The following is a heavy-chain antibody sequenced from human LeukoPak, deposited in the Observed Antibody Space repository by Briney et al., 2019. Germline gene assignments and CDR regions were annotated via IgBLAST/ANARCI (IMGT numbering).Heavy chain of an antibody. CDR1: GFNIRNHW. CDR3: ARRAPGYCITTSCPDTYYYYYYMDV. CDR2: MKEDGTEK. D-gene: IGHD2-2*01. Sequence: GGSLRLSCVASGFNIRNHWMSWVRQTPGKGLEWVATMKEDGTEKDYVDAVKGRFTISRDNAMNSVYLQMSRLRAEDTAVYYCARRAPGYCITTSCPDTYYYYYYMDVWGKGTTVTVSS. J-gene: IGHJ6*03. V-gene: IGHV3-7*01.